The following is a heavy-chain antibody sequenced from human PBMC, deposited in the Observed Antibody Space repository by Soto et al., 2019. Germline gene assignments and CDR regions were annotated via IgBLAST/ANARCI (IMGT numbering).Heavy chain of an antibody. CDR1: GYTLTSYG. Sequence: GASVKVSCKASGYTLTSYGISWVRQAPGQGLEWMGWINPYNGNTNYAQKLQGRVTMTTDTSTSTAYMELRSLRSDDTAVYYCAREPVAGIWFDPWGQGTLVTVSS. CDR2: INPYNGNT. V-gene: IGHV1-18*01. D-gene: IGHD6-19*01. CDR3: AREPVAGIWFDP. J-gene: IGHJ5*02.